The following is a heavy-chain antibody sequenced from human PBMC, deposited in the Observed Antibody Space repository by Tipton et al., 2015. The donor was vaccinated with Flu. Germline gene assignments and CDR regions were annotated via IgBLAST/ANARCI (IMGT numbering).Heavy chain of an antibody. CDR1: GGSISSSSYY. CDR2: IYYSGST. CDR3: ARQPRKYQLLSWFDP. J-gene: IGHJ5*02. Sequence: TLSLTCTVSGGSISSSSYYWGWIRQPPGKGLEWIGSIYYSGSTYYNPSLKSRVTISVDTSKNQFSLKLSSVTAADTAVYYCARQPRKYQLLSWFDPWGQGTLVTVSS. V-gene: IGHV4-39*01. D-gene: IGHD2-2*01.